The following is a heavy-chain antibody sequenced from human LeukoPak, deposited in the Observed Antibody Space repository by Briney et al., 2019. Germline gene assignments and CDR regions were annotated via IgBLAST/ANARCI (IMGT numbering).Heavy chain of an antibody. V-gene: IGHV4-59*01. CDR3: ARLYYYDSSGYYFGFDY. Sequence: SETLSLTCTVSGGSISSYYWSWIRQPPGKGLEWIGYIYYSGSTNYNPSLKSRVTISLDTSKNQFSLNLSSVTAADTAVYYCARLYYYDSSGYYFGFDYWGQGALVTV. J-gene: IGHJ4*02. CDR2: IYYSGST. CDR1: GGSISSYY. D-gene: IGHD3-22*01.